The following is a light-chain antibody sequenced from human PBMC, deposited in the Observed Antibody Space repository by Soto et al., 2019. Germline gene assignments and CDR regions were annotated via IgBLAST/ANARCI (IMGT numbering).Light chain of an antibody. Sequence: QSALTQPPSASGSPEQSVTISCTGTSSDVGGYNCVSWYQQHPGKAPKLMIYEVSKRPSGVPDRFSGSKSGNTASLTVSGLQAEDEADYYCSSYAGSNIPVVFGGGTQLTVL. CDR1: SSDVGGYNC. V-gene: IGLV2-8*01. CDR2: EVS. CDR3: SSYAGSNIPVV. J-gene: IGLJ2*01.